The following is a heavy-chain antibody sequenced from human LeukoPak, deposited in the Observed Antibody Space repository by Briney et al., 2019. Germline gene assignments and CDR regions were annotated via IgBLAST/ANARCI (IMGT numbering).Heavy chain of an antibody. CDR2: ISTLNGNT. D-gene: IGHD3-16*01. V-gene: IGHV1-18*01. CDR3: GRALGGEAY. CDR1: GGTFSSYA. J-gene: IGHJ4*02. Sequence: ASVKVSCKASGGTFSSYAISWVRQAPGQGLEWMGWISTLNGNTNYAQMFQGRVTMTTDTSTSTAYMELRSLRSDDTAVYYCGRALGGEAYWGQGTLVTVSS.